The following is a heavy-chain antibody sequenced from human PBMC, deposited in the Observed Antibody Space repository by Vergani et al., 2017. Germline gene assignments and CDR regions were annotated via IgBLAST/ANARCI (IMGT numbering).Heavy chain of an antibody. V-gene: IGHV1-69*12. J-gene: IGHJ4*02. CDR2: IIPIFGTA. D-gene: IGHD3-22*01. CDR1: GGTFSNYA. CDR3: AKLGYYDSSGYCLPHGDY. Sequence: QVQLVQSGAEVKKPGSSVKVSCKTSGGTFSNYAISWVRQAPGQGLEWMGGIIPIFGTANYAQKFQGRVTITADGSTSAAYMELKSLRSEDTAVYYCAKLGYYDSSGYCLPHGDYWGQGTLVTVSS.